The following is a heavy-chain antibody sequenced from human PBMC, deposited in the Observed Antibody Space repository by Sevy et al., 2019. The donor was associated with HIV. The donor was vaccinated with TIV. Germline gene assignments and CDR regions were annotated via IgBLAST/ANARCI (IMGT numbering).Heavy chain of an antibody. CDR1: GFSFSLYA. CDR3: AKEGTWYGRDYFDY. J-gene: IGHJ4*02. Sequence: GGSLRLSCVASGFSFSLYAMSWVRQAPGKGLEWVSAISGGGSTYYADSVKGRFTISRDTSKNTLSLQMTSLRAEDTAVYYCAKEGTWYGRDYFDYWGQGTLVTVSS. D-gene: IGHD6-13*01. CDR2: ISGGGST. V-gene: IGHV3-23*01.